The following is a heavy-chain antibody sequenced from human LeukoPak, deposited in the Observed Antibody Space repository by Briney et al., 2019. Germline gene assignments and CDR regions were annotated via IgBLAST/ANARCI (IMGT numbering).Heavy chain of an antibody. Sequence: PGGSLRLSCEGSAFIFSGHWMSWIRQAPGKGLEWVGFIRSKAYGETADYAASVKGRFTISRDDSKAIAYLQMNSLKTEDTAVYHCTRDRGAYNLYDYWGQGTLVTVSS. D-gene: IGHD1-1*01. V-gene: IGHV3-49*03. CDR2: IRSKAYGETA. J-gene: IGHJ4*02. CDR1: AFIFSGHW. CDR3: TRDRGAYNLYDY.